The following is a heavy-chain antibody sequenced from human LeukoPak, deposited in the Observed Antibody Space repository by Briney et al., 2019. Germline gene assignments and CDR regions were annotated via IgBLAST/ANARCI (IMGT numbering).Heavy chain of an antibody. CDR3: ARWGLVYGGNGGY. Sequence: ASVKVSCKASGFTFTTSAIQWVRQARGQRLEWIGWIVGGSGNTNYAQKFQERVTITRDMSTSTAYMELSSLSSEDTAVYYCARWGLVYGGNGGYWGQGTLVTVSS. CDR2: IVGGSGNT. CDR1: GFTFTTSA. V-gene: IGHV1-58*02. D-gene: IGHD4-23*01. J-gene: IGHJ4*02.